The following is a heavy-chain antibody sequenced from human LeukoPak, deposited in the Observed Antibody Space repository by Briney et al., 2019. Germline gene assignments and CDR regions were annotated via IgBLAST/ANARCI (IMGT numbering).Heavy chain of an antibody. V-gene: IGHV1-2*02. CDR2: INPNSGGT. CDR3: ATDYCSGGSCYPGNYYYYGMDV. J-gene: IGHJ6*02. CDR1: GYTFTGYY. D-gene: IGHD2-15*01. Sequence: ASVKVSCKASGYTFTGYYMHWVRQAPGQGLEWMGWINPNSGGTNYAQKFQGRVTMTRDTSISTAYMELSRLRSGDTAVYYCATDYCSGGSCYPGNYYYYGMDVWGQGTTVTVSS.